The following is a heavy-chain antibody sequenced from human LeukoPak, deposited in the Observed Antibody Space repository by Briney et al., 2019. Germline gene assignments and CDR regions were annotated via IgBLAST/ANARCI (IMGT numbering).Heavy chain of an antibody. Sequence: PSETLSLTCAVYGGSFSGYYWSWIRQPPGKGLEWIGEINQSGSTNYNPSLKSRVTISVDTSKNQFSLKLSSVTAADTAVYYCAAAGDNWNYAAGSWGQGTLVTVSS. CDR3: AAAGDNWNYAAGS. CDR1: GGSFSGYY. CDR2: INQSGST. V-gene: IGHV4-34*01. J-gene: IGHJ4*02. D-gene: IGHD1-7*01.